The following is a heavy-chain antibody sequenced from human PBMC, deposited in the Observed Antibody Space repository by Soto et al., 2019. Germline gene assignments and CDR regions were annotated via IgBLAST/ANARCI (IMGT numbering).Heavy chain of an antibody. Sequence: QVQLQESGPGLVKPSQTLSLTCTVSGGSISSGGYYWSWIRQHPGKGLEWIGYIYYSGSTYYNPSLKSRVTISVDTSKNQFSLKLSSVTAEDTTVYYCARDRGDGYTYYFDYWGQGTLVTVSS. CDR2: IYYSGST. V-gene: IGHV4-31*03. CDR1: GGSISSGGYY. D-gene: IGHD3-10*01. CDR3: ARDRGDGYTYYFDY. J-gene: IGHJ4*02.